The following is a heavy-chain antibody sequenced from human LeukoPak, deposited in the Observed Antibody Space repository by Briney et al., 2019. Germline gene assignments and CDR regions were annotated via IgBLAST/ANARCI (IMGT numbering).Heavy chain of an antibody. CDR1: GDSITSRNYL. J-gene: IGHJ4*02. CDR3: ARGVKYNWNYLN. Sequence: SETLSLTCTVSGDSITSRNYLWGWIRQPPGKGLEWIGEINHSGSTNYNPSLKSRVTISVDTSKNQFSLKLSSVTAADTAVYYCARGVKYNWNYLNWGQGTLVTVSS. D-gene: IGHD1-7*01. V-gene: IGHV4-39*07. CDR2: INHSGST.